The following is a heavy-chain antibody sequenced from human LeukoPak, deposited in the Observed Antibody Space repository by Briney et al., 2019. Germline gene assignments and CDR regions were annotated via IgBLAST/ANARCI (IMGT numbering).Heavy chain of an antibody. CDR3: ARFGMDAAIDY. CDR2: IKQDASEK. J-gene: IGHJ4*02. V-gene: IGHV3-7*01. CDR1: GFTFSSYW. D-gene: IGHD2-15*01. Sequence: GGSLRLSCAASGFTFSSYWMHWVRQAPGKGLEWVATIKQDASEKTYVDSVEGRFTSSRDNAKSSLFLQMDSLRAEDTAVYYCARFGMDAAIDYWGQGTLVTVSS.